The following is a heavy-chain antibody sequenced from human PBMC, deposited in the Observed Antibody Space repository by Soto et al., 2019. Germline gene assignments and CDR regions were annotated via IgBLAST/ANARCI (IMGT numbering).Heavy chain of an antibody. Sequence: QMQLVQSGPEVKKPGTSVKVSCKASGFTFTSSAVQWVRQARGQRLEWIGWIVVGSGNTNYAQKFQERVTITRDMSTSTAYMELSSLRSEDTAVYYCAAVAIFGVVVNWGQGTLVTVSS. CDR1: GFTFTSSA. CDR3: AAVAIFGVVVN. D-gene: IGHD3-3*01. J-gene: IGHJ4*02. CDR2: IVVGSGNT. V-gene: IGHV1-58*01.